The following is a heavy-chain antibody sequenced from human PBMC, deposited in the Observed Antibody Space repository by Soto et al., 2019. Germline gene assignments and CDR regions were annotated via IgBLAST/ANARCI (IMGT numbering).Heavy chain of an antibody. CDR2: IISGGTRV. CDR1: GFTFTRYS. V-gene: IGHV3-21*06. J-gene: IGHJ6*02. CDR3: ARERTSKGGMDI. Sequence: EVQLVESGGGLVKPGGSLRLSCAASGFTFTRYSMNWVRQAPGKGLEWVSSIISGGTRVSYADSVKGRFIITRDNAKNTLYLEMHSLTADDTAVYYCARERTSKGGMDIWGQGTTVTVSS.